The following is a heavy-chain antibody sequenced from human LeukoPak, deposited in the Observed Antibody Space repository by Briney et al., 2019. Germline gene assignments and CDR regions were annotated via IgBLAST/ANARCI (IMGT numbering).Heavy chain of an antibody. CDR2: ISSSSSYI. Sequence: GGSLRLSCAASEFTFSSYSMNWVRQAPGKGLEWVSSISSSSSYIYYADSVKGRFTISRDNAKNSLYLQMNSLRAEDTAVYYCARSVYDYVWGSYRYTGRYFDYWGQGTLVTVSS. CDR1: EFTFSSYS. D-gene: IGHD3-16*02. J-gene: IGHJ4*02. CDR3: ARSVYDYVWGSYRYTGRYFDY. V-gene: IGHV3-21*01.